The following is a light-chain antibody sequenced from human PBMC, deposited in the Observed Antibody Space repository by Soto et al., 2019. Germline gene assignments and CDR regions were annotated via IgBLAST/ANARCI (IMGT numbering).Light chain of an antibody. CDR1: QSVSSY. CDR3: QQYGSSPRGT. V-gene: IGKV3-20*01. J-gene: IGKJ1*01. CDR2: DAS. Sequence: EIVLTQSPATLSLSPGERATLSCRASQSVSSYLAWYQQKPGQAPRLLIYDASNRATGIPDRFSGSGSGTDFTLTISRLEPEDFAVYYCQQYGSSPRGTFGQGTKVEIK.